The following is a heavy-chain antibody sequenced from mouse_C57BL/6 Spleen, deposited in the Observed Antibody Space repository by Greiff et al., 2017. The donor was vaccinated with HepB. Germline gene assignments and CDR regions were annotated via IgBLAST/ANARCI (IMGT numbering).Heavy chain of an antibody. V-gene: IGHV2-9-1*01. J-gene: IGHJ1*03. CDR2: IWTGGGT. CDR3: ARMAIYYGNWYFDV. D-gene: IGHD2-1*01. Sequence: VQLVESGPGLVAPSQSLSITCTVSGFSLTSYAISWVRQPPGKGLEWLGVIWTGGGTNYNSALKSRLSISKDNSKIQVFLKMNSLQTDDTARYYCARMAIYYGNWYFDVWGTGTTVTVSS. CDR1: GFSLTSYA.